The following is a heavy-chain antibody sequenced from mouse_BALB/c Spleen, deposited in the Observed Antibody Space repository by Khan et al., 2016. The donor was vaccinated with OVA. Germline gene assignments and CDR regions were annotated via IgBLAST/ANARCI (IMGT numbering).Heavy chain of an antibody. CDR3: ESDYGRSFWFSY. V-gene: IGHV1S136*01. CDR2: VTPYNDGT. D-gene: IGHD1-1*01. CDR1: GYTFTNYI. Sequence: VQLKQSGPELVKPGASVKMSCKATGYTFTNYIIHWVKQTPGQGLEWIGYVTPYNDGTKYNEKFKGKATLTSDKSSSTAYMELSGLTSEDSAVYFCESDYGRSFWFSYWGQGTLVTVSA. J-gene: IGHJ3*01.